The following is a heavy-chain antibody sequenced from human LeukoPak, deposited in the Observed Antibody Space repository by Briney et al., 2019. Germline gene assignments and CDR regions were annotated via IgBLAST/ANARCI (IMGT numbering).Heavy chain of an antibody. D-gene: IGHD6-19*01. V-gene: IGHV1-46*01. CDR2: INPSGGST. Sequence: ASVTVSCQASGYTFTSYYMHWVRQAPGQGLEWMGIINPSGGSTSYAQKFQGRVTMTRDTSTSTVYLELSSLRSEDTAVYYCARDPVAGTPPFDYWGQGTLVTVSS. CDR3: ARDPVAGTPPFDY. CDR1: GYTFTSYY. J-gene: IGHJ4*02.